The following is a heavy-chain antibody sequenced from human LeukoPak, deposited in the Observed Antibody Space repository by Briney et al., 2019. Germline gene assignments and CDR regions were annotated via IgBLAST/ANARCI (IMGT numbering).Heavy chain of an antibody. Sequence: SETLSLTCAVSGYSISSGYYWGWIRQPPGKGLEWIGSIYHSGSTYYNPSLKSQVTISVDTSKNQFSLKLSSVTAADTAVYYCARQETGDLSYYYYYMDVWGKGTTVTVSS. V-gene: IGHV4-38-2*01. CDR3: ARQETGDLSYYYYYMDV. CDR1: GYSISSGYY. D-gene: IGHD7-27*01. CDR2: IYHSGST. J-gene: IGHJ6*03.